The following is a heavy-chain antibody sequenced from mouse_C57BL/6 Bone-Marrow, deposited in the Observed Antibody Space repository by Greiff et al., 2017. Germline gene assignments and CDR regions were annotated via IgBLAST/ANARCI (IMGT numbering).Heavy chain of an antibody. Sequence: VKLQESGPGLVQPSQSLSITCTVSGFSLTSYGVHWVRQSPGKGLVWLGVIWSGGSTDYNAAFISRLSISKDNSKSQVFFKMNSLQADDTAIYYCARRGYDYADYYAMDDWGQGNSVTVSS. J-gene: IGHJ4*01. CDR1: GFSLTSYG. CDR2: IWSGGST. CDR3: ARRGYDYADYYAMDD. V-gene: IGHV2-2*01. D-gene: IGHD2-4*01.